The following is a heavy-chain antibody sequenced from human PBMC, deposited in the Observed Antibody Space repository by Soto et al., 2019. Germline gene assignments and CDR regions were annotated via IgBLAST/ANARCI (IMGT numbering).Heavy chain of an antibody. CDR1: GFTFSSYA. V-gene: IGHV3-23*01. J-gene: IGHJ4*02. CDR2: ISDSGGNI. D-gene: IGHD3-3*01. CDR3: AARVAQGY. Sequence: EVQLLESGGGLVQPGGSLRLSCATSGFTFSSYAMNWVRQAPGKGLEWVSAISDSGGNIYYADSVKGRLTISRDNSKNSLYLQMNSLRAEDTAVYYCAARVAQGYWCQGTLVTVSS.